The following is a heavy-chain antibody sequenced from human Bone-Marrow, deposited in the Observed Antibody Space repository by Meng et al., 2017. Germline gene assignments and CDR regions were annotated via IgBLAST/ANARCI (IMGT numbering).Heavy chain of an antibody. J-gene: IGHJ4*02. CDR2: IYNSGST. Sequence: SETLSLTCTVSGGSISSYYWSWIRRPAGQGLEWIGRIYNSGSTNYNPSLKSRVTMSVDTSKNQFSLRLGSVTAADTAVYYCARGPIYGDYECWGQGTLVTVSS. V-gene: IGHV4-4*07. CDR3: ARGPIYGDYEC. D-gene: IGHD4-17*01. CDR1: GGSISSYY.